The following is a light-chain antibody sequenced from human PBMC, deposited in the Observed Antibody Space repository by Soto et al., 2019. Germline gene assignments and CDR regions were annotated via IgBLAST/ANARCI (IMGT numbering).Light chain of an antibody. CDR3: SSHTRRSTYV. CDR1: SSDVGGYNY. CDR2: EVN. J-gene: IGLJ1*01. V-gene: IGLV2-14*01. Sequence: QSVLTQPASVSGSPGQSITISCTGTSSDVGGYNYVSWYQQHPVKAPKLIIFEVNNRPSGVSNRFSGSKSGNTASLTISGLQAEDEADYYCSSHTRRSTYVFGTGTKVTVL.